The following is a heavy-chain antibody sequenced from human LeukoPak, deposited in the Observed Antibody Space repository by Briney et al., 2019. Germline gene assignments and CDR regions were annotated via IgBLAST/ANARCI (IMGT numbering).Heavy chain of an antibody. Sequence: SETLSLTCIGDTLNKYHGRLVRQAAGKSPEWIGGVLTTTGNTFSNPPLWGPVSVSVDTARNQFVLKLTSMTPADTAVYHCAREIRNIAEYYFDYWGQGVPVTVSS. D-gene: IGHD1-14*01. J-gene: IGHJ4*02. CDR2: VLTTTGNT. V-gene: IGHV4-4*07. CDR3: AREIRNIAEYYFDY. CDR1: DTLNKYH.